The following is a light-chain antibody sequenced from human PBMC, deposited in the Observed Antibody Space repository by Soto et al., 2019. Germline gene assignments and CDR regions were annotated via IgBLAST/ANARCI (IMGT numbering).Light chain of an antibody. CDR3: SSYTTSSTLEGVV. Sequence: QSVLTQPASVSGSPGQSITISCTGTSSDVGGYNYVSWYQQHPGKAPKLMIYEVSYRPSGVSNRFSGSKSGNTASLTISGLQAEDEADYYCSSYTTSSTLEGVVFGGGTKLTVL. J-gene: IGLJ2*01. CDR2: EVS. CDR1: SSDVGGYNY. V-gene: IGLV2-14*01.